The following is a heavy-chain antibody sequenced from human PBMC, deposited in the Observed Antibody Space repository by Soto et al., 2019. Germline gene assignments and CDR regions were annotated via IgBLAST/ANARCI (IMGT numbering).Heavy chain of an antibody. V-gene: IGHV3-48*02. CDR1: GFTFSSYS. J-gene: IGHJ4*02. D-gene: IGHD3-22*01. CDR2: ISSSSSTI. Sequence: GGSLRLSCAASGFTFSSYSMNWVRQAPGKGLEWVSYISSSSSTIYYADSVKGRFTISSDNAKNSLYLQMNSLRDEDTAVYYFARDDFYDTSGYLAVFDYWGQGTLVTVSS. CDR3: ARDDFYDTSGYLAVFDY.